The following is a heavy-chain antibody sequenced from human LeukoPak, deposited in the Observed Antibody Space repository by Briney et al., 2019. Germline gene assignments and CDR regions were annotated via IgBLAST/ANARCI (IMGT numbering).Heavy chain of an antibody. Sequence: GASVKVSCKASGGTFSSYAINWVRQAPGQGLEWMGIINPSGGSTSYAQKFQGRVTMTRDTSTSTVYMELSSLRSEDTAVYYCARKHSDYYDSSGYPEYLQHWGQGTLVTVSS. CDR2: INPSGGST. J-gene: IGHJ1*01. V-gene: IGHV1-46*01. CDR3: ARKHSDYYDSSGYPEYLQH. D-gene: IGHD3-22*01. CDR1: GGTFSSYA.